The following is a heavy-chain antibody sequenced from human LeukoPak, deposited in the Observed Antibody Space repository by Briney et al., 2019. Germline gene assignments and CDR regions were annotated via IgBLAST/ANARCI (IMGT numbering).Heavy chain of an antibody. D-gene: IGHD1-26*01. CDR2: ISYDGSNK. J-gene: IGHJ4*02. CDR1: GFTFSSYG. CDR3: AKDLEPQLVGAADY. V-gene: IGHV3-30*18. Sequence: PGGFLRLSCAASGFTFSSYGMHWVRQAPGKGLEWVAVISYDGSNKYYADSVKGRFTISRDNSKNTLYLQMNSLRAEDTAVYYCAKDLEPQLVGAADYWGQGTLVTVSS.